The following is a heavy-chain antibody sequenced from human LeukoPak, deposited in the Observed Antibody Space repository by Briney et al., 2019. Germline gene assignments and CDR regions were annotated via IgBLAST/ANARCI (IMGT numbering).Heavy chain of an antibody. D-gene: IGHD3-16*02. V-gene: IGHV3-23*01. CDR1: GFTFSSSA. CDR3: ARGFGGSYRYLDY. CDR2: ISNNGGYT. Sequence: PGGSLRLSCAASGFTFSSSAMSWVRQAPGKGLEWVSAISNNGGYTYYADSVQGRFTISRDNSKSTLCLQMNSLRAEDTAVYFCARGFGGSYRYLDYWGQGTLVTVSS. J-gene: IGHJ4*02.